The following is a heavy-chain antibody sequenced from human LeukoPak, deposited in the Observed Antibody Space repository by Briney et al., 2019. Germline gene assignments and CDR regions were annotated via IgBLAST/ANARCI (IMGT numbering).Heavy chain of an antibody. D-gene: IGHD3-3*01. CDR3: VKSASSFGANWFDP. Sequence: GGSLRLSCSASGFTFSNYAMHWVRQAPGKGLEYVSAISSNEDSTYYADSVKGRFIISRDNSKNSLSLQMSSLRPEDTAVYCCVKSASSFGANWFDPWGQGTLVTVSS. CDR1: GFTFSNYA. J-gene: IGHJ5*02. CDR2: ISSNEDST. V-gene: IGHV3-64D*09.